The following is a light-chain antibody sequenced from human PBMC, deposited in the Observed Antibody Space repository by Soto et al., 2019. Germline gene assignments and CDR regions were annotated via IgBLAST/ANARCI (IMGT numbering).Light chain of an antibody. CDR1: RNDVGGYNF. Sequence: QSVLTQPASVSGSPGQSVSISCTGTRNDVGGYNFVSWYQQHPGKVPKLLIYDVNKRPSGLSNRFSGSQSGNTAYLTISGLQTEDEADYYCSSYTTSSTLVFGTGTKVTVL. CDR3: SSYTTSSTLV. CDR2: DVN. J-gene: IGLJ1*01. V-gene: IGLV2-14*03.